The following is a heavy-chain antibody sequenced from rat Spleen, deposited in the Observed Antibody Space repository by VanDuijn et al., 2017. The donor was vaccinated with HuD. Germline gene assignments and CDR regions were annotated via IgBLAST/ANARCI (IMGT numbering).Heavy chain of an antibody. CDR3: STYGGLRNWFAY. CDR1: GFTFSDYF. Sequence: EVQLVESGGGLVQPGGSLKLSCAASGFTFSDYFMAWARQAPTKGLEWVASISYDGGGTYYRDSVKGRFTISRDNAKSSLYLQMDSLRSEDTATYYCSTYGGLRNWFAYWGQGTLVTVSS. V-gene: IGHV5-20*01. D-gene: IGHD4-1*01. CDR2: ISYDGGGT. J-gene: IGHJ3*01.